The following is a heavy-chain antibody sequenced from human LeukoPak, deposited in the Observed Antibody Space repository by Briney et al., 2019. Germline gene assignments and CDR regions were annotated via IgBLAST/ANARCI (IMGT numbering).Heavy chain of an antibody. CDR3: AKDSYRRTVTTGWFDP. V-gene: IGHV3-30*18. J-gene: IGHJ5*02. Sequence: GGSLRLSCAASGFTFSSYGMHWVRQAPGKGLEWVAVISYDGSNKYYADSVKGRFTISRDNSKNTLYLQMNSLRAEDTAVYYCAKDSYRRTVTTGWFDPWGRGTLVTVSS. CDR1: GFTFSSYG. CDR2: ISYDGSNK. D-gene: IGHD4-17*01.